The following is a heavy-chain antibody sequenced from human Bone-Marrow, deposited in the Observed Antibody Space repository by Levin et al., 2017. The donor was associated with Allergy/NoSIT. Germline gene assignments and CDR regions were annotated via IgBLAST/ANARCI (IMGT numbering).Heavy chain of an antibody. V-gene: IGHV2-5*02. CDR1: GFSLNTRGEG. J-gene: IGHJ5*02. CDR3: GRANSVVVSAILVYRHRSAPWFDP. Sequence: SGPTLVKPTQTLTLTCTFSGFSLNTRGEGVGWMRQSPGKALEWLALVFWDDDKRYSPSLKSRLTITTDTSRNQVVLTMTNMDPLDTATYYCGRANSVVVSAILVYRHRSAPWFDPWGQGTLVTVSS. CDR2: VFWDDDK. D-gene: IGHD5/OR15-5a*01.